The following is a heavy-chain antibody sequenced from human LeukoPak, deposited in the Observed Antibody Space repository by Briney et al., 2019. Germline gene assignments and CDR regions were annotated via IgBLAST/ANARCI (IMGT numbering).Heavy chain of an antibody. D-gene: IGHD3-22*01. CDR1: GYTFTSYD. J-gene: IGHJ6*03. V-gene: IGHV1-8*01. Sequence: GASVKVSCKASGYTFTSYDINWGRQATGQGLEWMGWMNPNSGNTGYAQKFQGRVTMTRNTSISTAYMELSSLRSEDTAVYYCARALPYYYDSSGYRGYYYYYMDVWGKGTTVTVSS. CDR3: ARALPYYYDSSGYRGYYYYYMDV. CDR2: MNPNSGNT.